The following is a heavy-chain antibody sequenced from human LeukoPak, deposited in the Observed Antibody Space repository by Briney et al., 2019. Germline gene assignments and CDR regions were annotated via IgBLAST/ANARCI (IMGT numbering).Heavy chain of an antibody. J-gene: IGHJ4*02. D-gene: IGHD7-27*01. CDR3: ARDKLTGVLDY. CDR1: GGTISSGDYY. Sequence: SETLSLTCTVSGGTISSGDYYWSWIRQPPGTGLEWIGYIYYSGSTYYNPSLKSRVTISVDTSKNQFSLKLSSVTAADTAVYYCARDKLTGVLDYWGQGTLVTVSS. V-gene: IGHV4-30-4*08. CDR2: IYYSGST.